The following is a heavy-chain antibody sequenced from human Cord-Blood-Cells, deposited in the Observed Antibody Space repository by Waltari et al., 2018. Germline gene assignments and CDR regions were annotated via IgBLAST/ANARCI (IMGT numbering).Heavy chain of an antibody. D-gene: IGHD6-13*01. J-gene: IGHJ4*02. Sequence: QLQLQESGSGLVKPSETLSLTCTVSGGSYSSRSYYWGWIRQPPGKGLEWIGSIYYSGSTYYDPSLNSRVTISVDTSKNQFSLKLSSVTAADTAVYYCARRDRAAAGTDYWGQGTLVTVSS. CDR1: GGSYSSRSYY. CDR2: IYYSGST. CDR3: ARRDRAAAGTDY. V-gene: IGHV4-39*01.